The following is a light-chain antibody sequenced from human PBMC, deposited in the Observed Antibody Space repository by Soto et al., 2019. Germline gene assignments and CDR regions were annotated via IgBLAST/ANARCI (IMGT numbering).Light chain of an antibody. J-gene: IGKJ1*01. V-gene: IGKV3-15*01. CDR1: QSVSSN. CDR3: QQYNNWLRT. CDR2: GAS. Sequence: EIVLTQSPGTLSLSPGERATLSCRASQSVSSNLAWYQHKPGQAPRLLTYGASTRATGIPARFSGSGSGTEFTLTISSLQSEDFAVYYCQQYNNWLRTFGQGTK.